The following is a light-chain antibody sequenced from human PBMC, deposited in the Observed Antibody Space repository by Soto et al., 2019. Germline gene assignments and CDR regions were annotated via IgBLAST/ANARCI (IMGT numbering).Light chain of an antibody. CDR2: DVS. J-gene: IGLJ1*01. Sequence: ALTQPASMSGSPGQSITISCTGSSSDVGAYNYDSWYQQYRPGEAPKLIIYDVSHRPAGVSTRFSGSKSGNTASLTISGLQTEDEADYYCSSYTRAATYVFGTGTKVTVL. CDR1: SSDVGAYNY. CDR3: SSYTRAATYV. V-gene: IGLV2-14*03.